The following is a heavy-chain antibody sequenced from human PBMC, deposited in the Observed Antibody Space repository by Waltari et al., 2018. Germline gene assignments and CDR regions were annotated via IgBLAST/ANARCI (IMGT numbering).Heavy chain of an antibody. V-gene: IGHV4-39*02. D-gene: IGHD5-12*01. J-gene: IGHJ3*01. CDR3: ATYIGASIGTAAFDV. CDR2: VSYNGAT. CDR1: GGSITSNRHY. Sequence: QLQLQESGPGLGKPSETLSLTCNVSGGSITSNRHYWVWIRQPPGQGLAWIATVSYNGATYSSPSLKSRVTVSRDTSKNHLSLKLGSVTAADTAVYYCATYIGASIGTAAFDVWGQGTMVTVSS.